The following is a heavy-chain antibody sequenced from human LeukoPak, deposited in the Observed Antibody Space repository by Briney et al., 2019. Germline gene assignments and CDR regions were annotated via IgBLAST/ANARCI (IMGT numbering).Heavy chain of an antibody. J-gene: IGHJ4*02. CDR2: VRFDGSNK. Sequence: PGGSLRLSCAASGFTFSSYGMHWVRQAPGKGLEWVAFVRFDGSNKYYADSVKGRFTISRDNSKNTLYLQMNSLRPEDTAVYYCAKSRKPYEILTAYSSWGQGTLVTVSS. CDR3: AKSRKPYEILTAYSS. D-gene: IGHD3-9*01. V-gene: IGHV3-30*02. CDR1: GFTFSSYG.